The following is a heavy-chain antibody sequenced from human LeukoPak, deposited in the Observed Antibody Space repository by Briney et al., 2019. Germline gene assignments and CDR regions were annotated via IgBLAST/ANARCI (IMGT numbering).Heavy chain of an antibody. J-gene: IGHJ3*02. CDR2: ISSSSSYI. CDR1: GFTFSSYS. D-gene: IGHD3-10*01. CDR3: AREIDYYGSGSYSHDAFDI. Sequence: GGSLRLSCAASGFTFSSYSMNWVRQAPGKGLEWVSSISSSSSYIYYADSVKGRFTISRDNAKNSLYLQMNSLRAEDTAVYYCAREIDYYGSGSYSHDAFDIWGQGTMVTVSS. V-gene: IGHV3-21*01.